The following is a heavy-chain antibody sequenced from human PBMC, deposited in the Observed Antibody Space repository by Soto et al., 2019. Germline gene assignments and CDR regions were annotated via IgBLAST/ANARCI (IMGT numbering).Heavy chain of an antibody. D-gene: IGHD6-19*01. Sequence: QVQLVQSGAEVKKPGSSVKVSCKASGGTFSRYAISWVRQAPGQGLEWMGGITPMFGTANYAQKFQGRVTITADESTGTVHMALRRLSSEDTAVYYCAQPLGSAVAGPGRFDLWGRGTLVIVSS. CDR1: GGTFSRYA. J-gene: IGHJ2*01. CDR3: AQPLGSAVAGPGRFDL. V-gene: IGHV1-69*12. CDR2: ITPMFGTA.